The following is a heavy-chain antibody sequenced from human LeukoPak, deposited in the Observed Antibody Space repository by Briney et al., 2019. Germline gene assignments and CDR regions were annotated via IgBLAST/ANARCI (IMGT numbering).Heavy chain of an antibody. CDR1: GYTFTSYG. Sequence: ASVKVSCKASGYTFTSYGISWVRQAPGQGLEWMGWISAYNGNTNYAQKLQGRVTMTTDTSTSTAYMELRSLRAEDTAVYYCARDRWQYVSGSYYLDYWGQGTLVTVSS. D-gene: IGHD3-10*01. V-gene: IGHV1-18*01. CDR3: ARDRWQYVSGSYYLDY. CDR2: ISAYNGNT. J-gene: IGHJ4*02.